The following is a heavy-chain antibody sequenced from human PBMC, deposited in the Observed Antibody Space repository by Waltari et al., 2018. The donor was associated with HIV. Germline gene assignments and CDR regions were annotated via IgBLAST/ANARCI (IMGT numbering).Heavy chain of an antibody. J-gene: IGHJ4*02. D-gene: IGHD2-15*01. CDR3: AKDLYCSGGNCYSRVLDS. Sequence: EVQVVESGGGLVQPGGYLRLSCAASGFTFSKYAMSWVRQAPGKGLEWVAAISGSGGSTHYADSVKGRFTISRDSSKNTLDLQMNSLRAEDTAVYFCAKDLYCSGGNCYSRVLDSWGQGTLVTVSS. CDR1: GFTFSKYA. V-gene: IGHV3-23*04. CDR2: ISGSGGST.